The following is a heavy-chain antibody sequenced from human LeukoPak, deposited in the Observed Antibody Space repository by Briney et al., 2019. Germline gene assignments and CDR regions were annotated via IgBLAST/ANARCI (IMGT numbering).Heavy chain of an antibody. CDR1: GVSFSGYY. J-gene: IGHJ6*03. D-gene: IGHD4-11*01. Sequence: SETLSLTCTVYGVSFSGYYWSWIRQPPGKGLEWIGEINHNGNTNYNPSLKSRVTISVDTSKNQFSLKVSSVTAADSAVYYCARWPRERNRVTVTNYYYYMDVWGRGTTVTVSS. V-gene: IGHV4-34*01. CDR3: ARWPRERNRVTVTNYYYYMDV. CDR2: INHNGNT.